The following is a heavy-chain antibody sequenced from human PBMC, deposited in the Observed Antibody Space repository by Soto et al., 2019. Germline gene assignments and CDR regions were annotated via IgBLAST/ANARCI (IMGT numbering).Heavy chain of an antibody. Sequence: GGSLRLSCAASGFTFSSYAMHWVRQAPGKGLEWVAVISYDGSNKYYADSVKGRFTISRDNSKNTLYLQMNSLRAEDTAVYYCARALFLNNWFDPWGQGTLVTVSS. J-gene: IGHJ5*02. CDR1: GFTFSSYA. CDR3: ARALFLNNWFDP. V-gene: IGHV3-30-3*01. CDR2: ISYDGSNK.